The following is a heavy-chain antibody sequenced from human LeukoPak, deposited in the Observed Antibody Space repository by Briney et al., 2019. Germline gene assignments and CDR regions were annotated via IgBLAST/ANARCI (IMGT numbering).Heavy chain of an antibody. CDR2: IIPIFGTA. V-gene: IGHV1-69*13. D-gene: IGHD4-23*01. CDR1: GGTFSSYA. CDR3: ASGNYGGKQDPLFDY. Sequence: GASVKVSCKASGGTFSSYAISWVRQAPGQGLEWMGGIIPIFGTANYAQRFQGRVTITADESTSTAYMELSSLRSEDTAVYYCASGNYGGKQDPLFDYWGQGTLVTVSS. J-gene: IGHJ4*02.